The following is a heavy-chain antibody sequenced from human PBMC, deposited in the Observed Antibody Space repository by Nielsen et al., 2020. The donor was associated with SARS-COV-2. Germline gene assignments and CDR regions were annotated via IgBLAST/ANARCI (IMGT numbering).Heavy chain of an antibody. CDR2: IYYSGST. V-gene: IGHV4-59*01. CDR3: ARASWDSSGLDY. D-gene: IGHD3-22*01. J-gene: IGHJ4*02. CDR1: GGSISSYY. Sequence: SETLSLTCTVSGGSISSYYWSWIRQPPGKGLEWIGYIYYSGSTNYNPSPKSRVTISVDTSKNQFSLKLSSVTAADTAVYYCARASWDSSGLDYWGQGTLVTVSS.